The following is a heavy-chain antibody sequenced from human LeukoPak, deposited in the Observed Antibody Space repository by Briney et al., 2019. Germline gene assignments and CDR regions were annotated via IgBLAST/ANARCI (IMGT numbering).Heavy chain of an antibody. CDR3: ARTYGYYYYLLDV. CDR1: GFTCTDHH. D-gene: IGHD3-10*01. Sequence: PGGSLRLSCAASGFTCTDHHMTWIPQAPGQGLEWISYISGDGETIYFTDSVKGRFSVSRYNAKSSLYLQMDRLRVDDTAVYYCARTYGYYYYLLDVWGKGSTVIVS. V-gene: IGHV3-11*01. CDR2: ISGDGETI. J-gene: IGHJ6*03.